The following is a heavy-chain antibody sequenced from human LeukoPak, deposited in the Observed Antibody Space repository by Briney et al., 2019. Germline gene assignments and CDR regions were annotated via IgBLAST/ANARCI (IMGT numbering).Heavy chain of an antibody. D-gene: IGHD2-2*01. CDR2: ISSNGGST. CDR1: GFTFSSYA. V-gene: IGHV3-64D*06. J-gene: IGHJ4*02. CDR3: VKDTDCSSTSCSDY. Sequence: PGRSLRISCSASGFTFSSYAMHWVRQAPRKRLEYVSAISSNGGSTYYADSVKGRFTISRDNSKNTLYLQMSSLRAEDTAVCYCVKDTDCSSTSCSDYWGQGTLVTVSS.